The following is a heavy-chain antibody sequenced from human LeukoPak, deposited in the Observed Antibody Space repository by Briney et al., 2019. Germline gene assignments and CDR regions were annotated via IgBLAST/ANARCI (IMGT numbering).Heavy chain of an antibody. CDR2: IYYSESA. Sequence: SETLSLTCTVSGDFVSSYYWSWIRQPPGKRLEWIGCIYYSESATYNPSLKSRVTISLDTSKNQFSLKLSSVTAADTAVYYCTRSLGVVIHGGMDVWGQGTTVTVSS. J-gene: IGHJ6*02. D-gene: IGHD3-3*01. CDR1: GDFVSSYY. CDR3: TRSLGVVIHGGMDV. V-gene: IGHV4-59*02.